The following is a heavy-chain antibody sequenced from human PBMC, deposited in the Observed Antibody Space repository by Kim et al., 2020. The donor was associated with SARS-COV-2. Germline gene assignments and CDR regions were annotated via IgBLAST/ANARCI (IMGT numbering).Heavy chain of an antibody. CDR3: ARAGRGIVVVREFDP. CDR1: GGSISSGGHY. D-gene: IGHD3-22*01. J-gene: IGHJ5*02. Sequence: SETLSLTCTVSGGSISSGGHYWSWIRQHPGKGLEWIGYIYYSGSTYYNPSLKSRVTISVDTSKNQFSLKLSTVTAADTAVFYCARAGRGIVVVREFDPWGQGTLGTVSS. CDR2: IYYSGST. V-gene: IGHV4-31*03.